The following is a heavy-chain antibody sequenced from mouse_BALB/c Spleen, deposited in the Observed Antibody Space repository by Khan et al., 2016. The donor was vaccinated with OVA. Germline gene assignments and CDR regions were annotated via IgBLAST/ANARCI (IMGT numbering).Heavy chain of an antibody. J-gene: IGHJ2*01. D-gene: IGHD1-1*01. CDR1: GYSITSGYA. CDR2: ISYNGGT. Sequence: VQLKESGPGLVKPSQSLSLTCTVTGYSITSGYAWNWIRQFPGNKLEWMGYISYNGGTSYNPSLKSRISITRDTSKNQFFLLLNSVTTEDTATYYCARGNYCGYYFDYWGQGTPLTVSS. V-gene: IGHV3-2*02. CDR3: ARGNYCGYYFDY.